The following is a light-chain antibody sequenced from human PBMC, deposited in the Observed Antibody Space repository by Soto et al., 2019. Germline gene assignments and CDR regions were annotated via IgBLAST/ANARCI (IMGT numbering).Light chain of an antibody. J-gene: IGKJ4*01. CDR2: DAS. CDR1: QNVGGY. Sequence: EIVLTQSPATLSLSPGERATLSCRASQNVGGYLAWYQQKPGQAPRLLISDASNRAAGIPARFSGIGSGTDFTLTISSLEPEDFAVYYCQQRNSWPLAFGGGTKVEIK. V-gene: IGKV3-11*01. CDR3: QQRNSWPLA.